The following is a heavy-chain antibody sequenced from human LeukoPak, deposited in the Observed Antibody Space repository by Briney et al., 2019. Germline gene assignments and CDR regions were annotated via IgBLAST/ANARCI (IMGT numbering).Heavy chain of an antibody. Sequence: GGSLRLSCAASGFTFSSYGMHWVRQAPGKGLEWVAFIRYDGSNKYYADSVKGRFTISRDNSKNTLYLQMNSLRAEDTAVYYCARDRCSSTSCPTLYWYFDLWGRGTLVTVSS. D-gene: IGHD2-2*01. CDR1: GFTFSSYG. J-gene: IGHJ2*01. CDR3: ARDRCSSTSCPTLYWYFDL. CDR2: IRYDGSNK. V-gene: IGHV3-30*02.